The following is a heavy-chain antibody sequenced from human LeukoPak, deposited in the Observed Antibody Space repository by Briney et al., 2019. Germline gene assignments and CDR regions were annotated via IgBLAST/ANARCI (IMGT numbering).Heavy chain of an antibody. CDR1: GGTFSSHA. D-gene: IGHD2-2*01. CDR2: IIPIFGTA. V-gene: IGHV1-69*05. CDR3: ARSAPIVVVPADHYYYMDV. J-gene: IGHJ6*03. Sequence: SVKVSCKASGGTFSSHAISWVRQAPGQGLEWMGGIIPIFGTANYAQKFQGRVTITTDESTSTAYMELSSLRSEDTAVYYCARSAPIVVVPADHYYYMDVWGKGTTVTVSS.